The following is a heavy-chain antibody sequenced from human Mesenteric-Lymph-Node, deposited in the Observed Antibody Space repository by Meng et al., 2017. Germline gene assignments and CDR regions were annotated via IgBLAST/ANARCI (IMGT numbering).Heavy chain of an antibody. J-gene: IGHJ4*02. Sequence: GESLKISCAASGFTFSSYSMNWVRQAPGKGLEWVSGITPSGDRPIYADSVKGRFTISRDNSKDTLYLEMNSLRVEDTAVYYCARGRSYCFDYWGQGTLVTVSS. CDR3: ARGRSYCFDY. V-gene: IGHV3-23*01. CDR1: GFTFSSYS. CDR2: ITPSGDRP. D-gene: IGHD1-26*01.